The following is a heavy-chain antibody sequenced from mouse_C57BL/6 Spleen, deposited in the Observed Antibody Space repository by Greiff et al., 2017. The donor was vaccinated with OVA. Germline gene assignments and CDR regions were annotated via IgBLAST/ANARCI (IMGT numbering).Heavy chain of an antibody. CDR1: GYTFTSYW. CDR3: ARWTAQASGFAY. Sequence: QVQLQQSGAELVKPGASVKMSCKASGYTFTSYWITWVKQRPGQGLEWIGDIYPGSGSTNYNEKFKSKATLTVDTSSSTAYMQLSSLTSEDSAVYYCARWTAQASGFAYWGQGTLVTVSA. CDR2: IYPGSGST. J-gene: IGHJ3*01. V-gene: IGHV1-55*01. D-gene: IGHD3-2*02.